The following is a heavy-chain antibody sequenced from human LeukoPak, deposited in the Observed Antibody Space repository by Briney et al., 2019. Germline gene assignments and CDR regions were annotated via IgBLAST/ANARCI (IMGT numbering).Heavy chain of an antibody. V-gene: IGHV3-21*01. CDR3: ARALYYGWGSYHNGDAFDI. CDR1: GFTFSSYS. Sequence: KPGGSMRLSCAASGFTFSSYSMNWVRQAPGKGLEWVSSISSSSSYIYYADSVKGRFTISRDNAKNSLYLQMNSLRAEDTAVYYCARALYYGWGSYHNGDAFDIAGQGTMVTVSS. J-gene: IGHJ3*02. CDR2: ISSSSSYI. D-gene: IGHD3-16*01.